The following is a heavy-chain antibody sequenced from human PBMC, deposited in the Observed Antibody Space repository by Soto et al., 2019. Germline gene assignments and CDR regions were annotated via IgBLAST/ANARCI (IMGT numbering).Heavy chain of an antibody. CDR1: GFAFSSYA. CDR2: ISPQGGST. J-gene: IGHJ4*02. CDR3: VNVMIARGAFDF. Sequence: GGSLRLSCSASGFAFSSYAMHWVCQTPGKGLEYVSAISPQGGSTYYADSVKGRFTISRDDSKNTVYLQMSSLRPDDTAVYYCVNVMIARGAFDFWGQGTLVTVSS. D-gene: IGHD2-21*01. V-gene: IGHV3-64D*06.